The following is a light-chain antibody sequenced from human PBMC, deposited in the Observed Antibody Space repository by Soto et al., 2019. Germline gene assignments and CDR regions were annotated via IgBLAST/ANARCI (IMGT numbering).Light chain of an antibody. Sequence: QSVLTQSSSASASLGSSVKLTCTLSSGHSSYIIAWHQQQPGKAPRFLMKLEGSGSYNKGSGVPDRFSGSSSGAERYLTISNLQFEDEADYYCETWDGNTRVFGGGTKLTVL. CDR3: ETWDGNTRV. V-gene: IGLV4-60*02. CDR2: LEGSGSY. J-gene: IGLJ3*02. CDR1: SGHSSYI.